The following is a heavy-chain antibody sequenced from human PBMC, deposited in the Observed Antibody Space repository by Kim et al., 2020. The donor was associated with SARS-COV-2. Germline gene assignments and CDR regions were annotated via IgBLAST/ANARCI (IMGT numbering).Heavy chain of an antibody. CDR1: GYTFTSYA. Sequence: ASVKVSCKASGYTFTSYAMHWVRQAPGQRLEWMGWINAGNGNTKYSQKFQGRVTITRDTSASTAYMELSSLRSEDTAVYYCARRDSSSSFYYYYGTDVWGQGTTVTVSS. J-gene: IGHJ6*02. V-gene: IGHV1-3*01. CDR2: INAGNGNT. CDR3: ARRDSSSSFYYYYGTDV. D-gene: IGHD6-6*01.